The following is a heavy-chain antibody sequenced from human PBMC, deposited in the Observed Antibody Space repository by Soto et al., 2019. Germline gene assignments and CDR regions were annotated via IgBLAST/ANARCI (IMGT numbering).Heavy chain of an antibody. CDR1: GDSVSSNSAA. CDR2: TYYRSKWYN. Sequence: SQTLSLTCAISGDSVSSNSAAWNWIRQSPSRGLEWLGRTYYRSKWYNDYAVSVKSRITINPDTSKNQFSLQLNSVTPEDTAVYYCARDQTNRYYYDSSGYYFDYWGQGTLVTVSS. V-gene: IGHV6-1*01. D-gene: IGHD3-22*01. J-gene: IGHJ4*02. CDR3: ARDQTNRYYYDSSGYYFDY.